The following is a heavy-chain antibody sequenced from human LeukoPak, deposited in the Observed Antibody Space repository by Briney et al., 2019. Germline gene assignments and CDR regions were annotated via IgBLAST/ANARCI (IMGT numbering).Heavy chain of an antibody. CDR2: IYYSGST. CDR1: GGSISSSSYY. J-gene: IGHJ4*02. CDR3: ARGSHSSRKAVGYYFDY. Sequence: SETLSLTCTVSGGSISSSSYYWGWIRQPPGKGLEWIGSIYYSGSTYYIPSLKSRVTISVDTSKNQFSLKLSSVTAADPAVYYCARGSHSSRKAVGYYFDYWGQGTLVTVSS. D-gene: IGHD6-13*01. V-gene: IGHV4-39*01.